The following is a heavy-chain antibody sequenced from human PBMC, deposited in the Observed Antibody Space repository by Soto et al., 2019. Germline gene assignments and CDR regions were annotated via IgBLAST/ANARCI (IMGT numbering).Heavy chain of an antibody. CDR2: IYSGGST. Sequence: GGSLRLSCAVSGFTVSSNYMSWVRQAPGKGLEWVSVIYSGGSTYYADSVKGRLTISRHNSKNTLYLQMNSLRAEDTAVYYCARVDSSGYYPTFDYWGQGTLVTVSS. D-gene: IGHD3-22*01. V-gene: IGHV3-53*04. CDR1: GFTVSSNY. CDR3: ARVDSSGYYPTFDY. J-gene: IGHJ4*02.